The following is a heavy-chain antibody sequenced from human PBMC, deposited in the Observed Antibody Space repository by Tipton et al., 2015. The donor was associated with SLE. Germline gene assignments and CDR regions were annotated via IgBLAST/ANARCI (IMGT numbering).Heavy chain of an antibody. CDR1: GYTFTSYG. V-gene: IGHV1-8*02. CDR3: ARRAVAGYFDS. J-gene: IGHJ4*02. CDR2: VNPNSGNT. Sequence: QSGPEVKKPGASVKVSCKASGYTFTSYGISWVRQAPGQGLEWMGWVNPNSGNTAYAQKFQGRVTMTRDTSISTAYMELSSLTSEDTAVYYCARRAVAGYFDSWCQGTLVTVSS. D-gene: IGHD6-19*01.